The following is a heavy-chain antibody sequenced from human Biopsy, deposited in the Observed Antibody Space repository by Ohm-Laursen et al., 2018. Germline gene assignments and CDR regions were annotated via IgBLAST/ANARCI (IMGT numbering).Heavy chain of an antibody. V-gene: IGHV4-61*01. D-gene: IGHD3-16*01. CDR3: ASYSHHYYDFDY. CDR1: GGSVNSDSSY. J-gene: IGHJ4*02. CDR2: ISYSGST. Sequence: SETLSLTCAVSGGSVNSDSSYWGWIRQPPGKGLEWIGYISYSGSTKYNPSLKSPVTISVDTSKNQFSLKLSSVTAADTAVYYCASYSHHYYDFDYWGQGTLVTVSS.